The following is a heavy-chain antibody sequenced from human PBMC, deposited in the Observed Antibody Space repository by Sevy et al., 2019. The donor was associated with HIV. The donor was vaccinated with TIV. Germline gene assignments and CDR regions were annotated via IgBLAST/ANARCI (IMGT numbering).Heavy chain of an antibody. CDR1: GGSITSLY. V-gene: IGHV4-59*11. J-gene: IGHJ4*02. Sequence: SETLSLTCTVSGGSITSLYWNWIRQPPGKGLEWIVNIYYNGHINYNPSLKSRVTFSLDTSKNQFSRRLSSVTAADTAMYYCAGENAWGRGYSWGQGTLVTVSS. CDR3: AGENAWGRGYS. D-gene: IGHD1-26*01. CDR2: IYYNGHI.